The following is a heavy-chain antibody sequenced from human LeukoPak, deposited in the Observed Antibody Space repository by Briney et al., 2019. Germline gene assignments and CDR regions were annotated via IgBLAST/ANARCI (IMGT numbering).Heavy chain of an antibody. V-gene: IGHV1-46*01. CDR1: GYTFTTYY. CDR3: ARDTGSSWYGGRFEYFYYMDV. J-gene: IGHJ6*03. Sequence: ASVKVSCKASGYTFTTYYMHWVRQAPGQGLEWMGIMNPSGGSTSYSQKFQGRVTMTRDTSTSTVYMELSSLRSEDTAVYYCARDTGSSWYGGRFEYFYYMDVWGKGTTVTVSS. D-gene: IGHD6-13*01. CDR2: MNPSGGST.